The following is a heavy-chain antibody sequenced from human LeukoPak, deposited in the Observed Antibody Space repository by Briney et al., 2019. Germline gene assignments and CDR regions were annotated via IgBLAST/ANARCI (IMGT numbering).Heavy chain of an antibody. Sequence: GESLQISCQGSGYDFSSYWLGWVRQVPGKGLEWMGIIFPGDSYPGNSNTNYNPSFRGQVTFSADRSISTAYLQWSSLKASDTAMYYCARGAYGSGSSYNYYGMDVWGQGTTVTVSS. V-gene: IGHV5-51*01. CDR2: IFPGDSYPGNSNT. J-gene: IGHJ6*02. CDR1: GYDFSSYW. D-gene: IGHD3-10*01. CDR3: ARGAYGSGSSYNYYGMDV.